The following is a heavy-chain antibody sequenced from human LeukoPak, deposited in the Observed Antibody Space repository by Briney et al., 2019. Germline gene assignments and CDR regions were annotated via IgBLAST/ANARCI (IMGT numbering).Heavy chain of an antibody. CDR2: ISSRSGLI. Sequence: GGSLRLSCAPSGFTFSNYSMHWVRQAPGKGLEWVSYISSRSGLIQYADSVRGRFTISRDNAKNSLYLQMNSLRDEDTAVYYCARDDSSGDGIENWGQGILVTVSS. CDR3: ARDDSSGDGIEN. D-gene: IGHD3-22*01. V-gene: IGHV3-48*02. CDR1: GFTFSNYS. J-gene: IGHJ4*02.